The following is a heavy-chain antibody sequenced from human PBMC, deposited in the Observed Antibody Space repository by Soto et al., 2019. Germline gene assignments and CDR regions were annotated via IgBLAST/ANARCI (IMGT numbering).Heavy chain of an antibody. V-gene: IGHV4-31*03. CDR1: GGSISSGDYY. D-gene: IGHD3-22*01. CDR2: IYYSGGT. Sequence: PSETLSLTCTVSGGSISSGDYYWSWIRQRPGKGLEWIGYIYYSGGTYYNPSLKSRVTISVDTSKNQFSLKLSSVTAADTAVYYCARDRSAWGDSSGSSASYWGEGALVTVSS. J-gene: IGHJ4*02. CDR3: ARDRSAWGDSSGSSASY.